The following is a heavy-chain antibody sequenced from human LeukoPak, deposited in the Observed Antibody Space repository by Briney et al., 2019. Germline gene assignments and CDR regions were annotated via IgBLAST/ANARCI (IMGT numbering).Heavy chain of an antibody. Sequence: ASVKVSCKASGYTFTSYYMHWVRQAPGQGLEWMGIINPSGGSTSYAQKFQGRVTMTRDMSTSTAYMELSRLRSDDTAVYYCARDRMVGWFDPWGQGTLVTVSS. CDR1: GYTFTSYY. V-gene: IGHV1-46*01. CDR2: INPSGGST. D-gene: IGHD2-15*01. CDR3: ARDRMVGWFDP. J-gene: IGHJ5*02.